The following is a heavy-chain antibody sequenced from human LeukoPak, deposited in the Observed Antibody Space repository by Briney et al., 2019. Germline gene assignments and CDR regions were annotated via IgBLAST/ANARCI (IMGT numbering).Heavy chain of an antibody. D-gene: IGHD6-13*01. V-gene: IGHV3-43*02. CDR3: AIREQQVVPPRAYPYYYGMDV. Sequence: GGSLRLSCAASGLNLDAYAMHWVGQAPGKGLEWVSLISGDGTITYYADSVKGRFTISRDNSKNSLYLLMISLRAEDTAVYYCAIREQQVVPPRAYPYYYGMDVWGQGTTVTVSS. J-gene: IGHJ6*02. CDR2: ISGDGTIT. CDR1: GLNLDAYA.